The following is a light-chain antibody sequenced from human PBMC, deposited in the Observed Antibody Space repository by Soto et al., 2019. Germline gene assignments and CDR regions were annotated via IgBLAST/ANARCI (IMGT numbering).Light chain of an antibody. CDR3: AAWDDSLRGVV. V-gene: IGLV1-47*01. Sequence: QLVLTQPPSASGTPGQRVTISCSGSSSNIGSNYVYWYLQLPGTAPKLLIYKSNQRPSGVPDRFSGSKSGTSASLAISGLRSEDEADYYCAAWDDSLRGVVFGGGTQLTVL. CDR1: SSNIGSNY. CDR2: KSN. J-gene: IGLJ2*01.